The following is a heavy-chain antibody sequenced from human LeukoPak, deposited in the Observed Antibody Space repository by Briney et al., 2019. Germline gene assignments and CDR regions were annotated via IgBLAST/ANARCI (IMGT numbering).Heavy chain of an antibody. J-gene: IGHJ4*02. CDR2: IRSKANSYAT. D-gene: IGHD6-19*01. CDR1: GFTFSGSA. V-gene: IGHV3-73*01. CDR3: TSLYGSGGETTPFDY. Sequence: AGGSLRLSCAASGFTFSGSAMHWVRQASGKGLEWVGRIRSKANSYATAYAASVKGRFTISRDDSKNTAYLQMNSLRTEDTAVYYCTSLYGSGGETTPFDYWGQGTLVTVSS.